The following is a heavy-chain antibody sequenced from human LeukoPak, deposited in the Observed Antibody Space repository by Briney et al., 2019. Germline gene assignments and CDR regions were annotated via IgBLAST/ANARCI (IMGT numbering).Heavy chain of an antibody. V-gene: IGHV4-39*01. D-gene: IGHD6-6*01. CDR2: IYYSGST. Sequence: SETLSLTCTVSGDSISSSSSYWGWLRQPPGEGLEWLGSIYYSGSTYYNTSLESRVTISVDTSKNQFSLNLTSVTAADTAVYYCARAMSIAARLQTIFDYWGQGTLVTVSS. CDR1: GDSISSSSSY. CDR3: ARAMSIAARLQTIFDY. J-gene: IGHJ4*02.